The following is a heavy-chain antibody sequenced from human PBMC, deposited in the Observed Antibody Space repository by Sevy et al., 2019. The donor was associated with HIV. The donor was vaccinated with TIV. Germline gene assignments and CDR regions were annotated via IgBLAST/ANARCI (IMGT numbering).Heavy chain of an antibody. D-gene: IGHD1-26*01. Sequence: GGSLRLSCAASGFTFTSYAMSWVRQTPGKGLEWVSGLSGGGGSPFYADSVKGRFIISRDNSKNTLYLQMNSLRAEDTALYYCAKDRIWELGDAFDIWGQGTMVTVSS. J-gene: IGHJ3*02. CDR2: LSGGGGSP. V-gene: IGHV3-23*01. CDR1: GFTFTSYA. CDR3: AKDRIWELGDAFDI.